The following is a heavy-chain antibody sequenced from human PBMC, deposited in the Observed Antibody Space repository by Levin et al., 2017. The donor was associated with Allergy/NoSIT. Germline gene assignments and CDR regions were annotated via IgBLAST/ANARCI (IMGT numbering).Heavy chain of an antibody. J-gene: IGHJ6*02. D-gene: IGHD3-3*01. CDR1: GFTFSTYD. V-gene: IGHV3-13*01. Sequence: GGSLRLSCEASGFTFSTYDMHWVRQVSGKGLEWVSAIGTAADTYYEDSVKARFTTSRENAKNSLYLQMTGLGAGDTGVYYCAREGFGDFGVWDGLDVWGQGTAVIVSS. CDR3: AREGFGDFGVWDGLDV. CDR2: IGTAADT.